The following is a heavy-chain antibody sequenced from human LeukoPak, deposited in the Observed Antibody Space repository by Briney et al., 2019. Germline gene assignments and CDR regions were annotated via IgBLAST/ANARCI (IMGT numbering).Heavy chain of an antibody. Sequence: SLKVSCKASGGTFSSYAISSVRQAPGQGLEWMGGIIPIFGTANYAQKFQGRVTITADESTSTAYMELSSLRSEDTAVYYCARDFGPSAGAIDYWGQGTLVTVSS. J-gene: IGHJ4*02. V-gene: IGHV1-69*01. D-gene: IGHD6-13*01. CDR1: GGTFSSYA. CDR3: ARDFGPSAGAIDY. CDR2: IIPIFGTA.